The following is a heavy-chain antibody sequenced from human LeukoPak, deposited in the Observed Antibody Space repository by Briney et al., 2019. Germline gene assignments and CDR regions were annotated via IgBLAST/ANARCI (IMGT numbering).Heavy chain of an antibody. V-gene: IGHV3-30*18. CDR1: GFTFSSYG. D-gene: IGHD4-17*01. Sequence: PGRSLRLSCAASGFTFSSYGMHWVRQAPGKGLEWVAVISYDGSNKYYADSVKGRFTISRDNSKNTLYLQMNSLRAEDTAVYYCAKDPYGDYVSGNWFDPWGQGTLVTVSS. J-gene: IGHJ5*02. CDR3: AKDPYGDYVSGNWFDP. CDR2: ISYDGSNK.